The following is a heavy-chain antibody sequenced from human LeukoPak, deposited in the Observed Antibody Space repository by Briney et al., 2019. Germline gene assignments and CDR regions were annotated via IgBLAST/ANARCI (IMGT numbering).Heavy chain of an antibody. D-gene: IGHD2-2*01. CDR2: INHSGST. V-gene: IGHV4-34*01. CDR1: GGSFSGYY. CDR3: ARGSAPRYCSSTSCFFDY. Sequence: SETLSLTCAVYGGSFSGYYWSWTRQPPGKGLEWIGEINHSGSTNYNPSLKSRVTISVDTSKNQFSLKLSSVTAADTAVYYCARGSAPRYCSSTSCFFDYWGQGTLVTVSS. J-gene: IGHJ4*02.